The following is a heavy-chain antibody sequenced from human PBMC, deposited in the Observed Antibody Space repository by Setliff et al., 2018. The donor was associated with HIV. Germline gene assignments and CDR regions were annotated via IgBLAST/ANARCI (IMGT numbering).Heavy chain of an antibody. V-gene: IGHV4-34*01. CDR1: GESFSDYY. J-gene: IGHJ4*01. Sequence: SETLSLTCAVYGESFSDYYWSWIRQPPGKGLEWIGEINHSEGTNYNPSLKSRVTVSVDTSKKQFSLRLSSVSAADTALYYCARGGGITWRSYSFDYWGHGTLVTVSS. CDR3: ARGGGITWRSYSFDY. D-gene: IGHD3-10*01. CDR2: INHSEGT.